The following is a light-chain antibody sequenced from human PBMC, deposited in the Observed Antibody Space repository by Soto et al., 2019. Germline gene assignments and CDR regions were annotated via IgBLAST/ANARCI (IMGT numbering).Light chain of an antibody. V-gene: IGLV2-14*01. CDR3: SSYTSSSTQV. CDR2: EVT. J-gene: IGLJ3*02. Sequence: QSVLTQPASVSGSPGQSITISCTGTSSDVGGYNYVSWYQQHPGKAPKLMIYEVTNRPSGVSNRFSGSKSRNTASLTISGLHAEDEAAYYCSSYTSSSTQVFGGGTKVTVL. CDR1: SSDVGGYNY.